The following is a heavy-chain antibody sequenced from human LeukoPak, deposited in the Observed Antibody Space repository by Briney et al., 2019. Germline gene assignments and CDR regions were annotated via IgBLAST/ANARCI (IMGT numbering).Heavy chain of an antibody. J-gene: IGHJ4*02. D-gene: IGHD5-18*01. CDR2: INHSGST. Sequence: SETLSLTCTVSGDSMTNYYWSWIRQPPGKGLEWIGEINHSGSTNYNPSLKSRVTISVDTSKNQFSLKLSSVTAADTAVYYCATRALNTAPDYWGQGTLVTVSS. CDR1: GDSMTNYY. CDR3: ATRALNTAPDY. V-gene: IGHV4-34*01.